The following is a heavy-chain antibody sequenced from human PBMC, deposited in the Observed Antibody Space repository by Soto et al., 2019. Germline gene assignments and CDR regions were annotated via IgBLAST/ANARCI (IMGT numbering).Heavy chain of an antibody. CDR1: GGSISSSSSY. CDR2: INYSGST. V-gene: IGHV4-39*01. Sequence: QVKLQESGPGLVKPSETLSLTCTVSGGSISSSSSYWGWIRQPPGKGLEWIGSINYSGSTYYNPSLKSRITISVDTSKNRFSLKLSSVTAADTAVYFCAKTGFWSDYRVADYWGQGTLVTVSS. D-gene: IGHD3-3*01. J-gene: IGHJ4*02. CDR3: AKTGFWSDYRVADY.